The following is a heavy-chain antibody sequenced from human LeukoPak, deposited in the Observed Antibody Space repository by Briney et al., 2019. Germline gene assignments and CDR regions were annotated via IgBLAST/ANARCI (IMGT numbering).Heavy chain of an antibody. CDR3: ARGGGLDV. CDR2: IWYDGSNK. CDR1: GFTFSSYG. V-gene: IGHV3-33*01. D-gene: IGHD3-16*01. Sequence: GGSLRLSCAASGFTFSSYGMHWVRQAPGKGLEWVAVIWYDGSNKYYADSVKGRFTISRDNSKNSLYLQMSNLRAEDTAVYFCARGGGLDVWGQGATVTVSS. J-gene: IGHJ6*02.